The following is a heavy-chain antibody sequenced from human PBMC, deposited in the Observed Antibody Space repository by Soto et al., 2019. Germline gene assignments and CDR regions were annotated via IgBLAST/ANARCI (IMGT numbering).Heavy chain of an antibody. Sequence: GGSLRLSCAASGFTFSSYWMHWVRQAPGKGLVWVSRINSDGSSTSYADSVKGRFTISRDNAKNTLYLQINSLRAEDTAVYYCARHYCGGDCYAYYYYYGMDVWGQGTTVTVSS. CDR1: GFTFSSYW. CDR2: INSDGSST. CDR3: ARHYCGGDCYAYYYYYGMDV. D-gene: IGHD2-21*02. V-gene: IGHV3-74*01. J-gene: IGHJ6*02.